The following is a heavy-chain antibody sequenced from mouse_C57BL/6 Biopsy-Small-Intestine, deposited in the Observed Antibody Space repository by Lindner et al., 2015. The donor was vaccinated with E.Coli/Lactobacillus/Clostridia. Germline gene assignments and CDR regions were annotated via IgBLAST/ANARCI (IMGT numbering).Heavy chain of an antibody. CDR2: SDPETGGT. CDR1: GYRFTDYE. J-gene: IGHJ2*01. CDR3: TRSAYGTPFDY. Sequence: VQLQESGAELVRPGASVTLSCEASGYRFTDYEMHWVKQTPAHGLEWIGASDPETGGTAYNQKFKVKAILTADKSSSTAYMELRSLTSEDSAVYYCTRSAYGTPFDYWGQGTTLTVSS. V-gene: IGHV1-15*01. D-gene: IGHD2-1*01.